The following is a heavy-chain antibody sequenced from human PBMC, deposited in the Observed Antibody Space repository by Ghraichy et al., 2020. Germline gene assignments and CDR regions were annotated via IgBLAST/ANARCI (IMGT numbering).Heavy chain of an antibody. J-gene: IGHJ4*02. CDR2: IIPLFDTT. V-gene: IGHV1-69*13. CDR3: AVHYNWSIYYFDD. D-gene: IGHD1-20*01. Sequence: SVKVSCKASGDTFNTYSFSWVRQAPGQGLEWMGRIIPLFDTTNYAQKFQGRLTITADESTRTAYMDLSSLRSEDTAVYYCAVHYNWSIYYFDDWGQGTLVTVSS. CDR1: GDTFNTYS.